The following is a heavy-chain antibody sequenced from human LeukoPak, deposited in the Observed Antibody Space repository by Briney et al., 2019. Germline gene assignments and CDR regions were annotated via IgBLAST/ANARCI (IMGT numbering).Heavy chain of an antibody. J-gene: IGHJ4*02. CDR3: ARDNGVGATLFDY. CDR2: IYSGGST. Sequence: PGGSLGLSCAASGFTFSSYAMSWVRQAPGKGLEWVSVIYSGGSTYYADSVKGRFTISRDNSKNTLYLQMNSLRAEDTAVYYCARDNGVGATLFDYWGQGTLVTVSS. CDR1: GFTFSSYA. D-gene: IGHD1-26*01. V-gene: IGHV3-53*01.